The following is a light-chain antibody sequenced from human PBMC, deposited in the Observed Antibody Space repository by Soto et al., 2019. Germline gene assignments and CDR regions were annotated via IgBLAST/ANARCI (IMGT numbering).Light chain of an antibody. CDR2: GAS. CDR3: QQYGSSSRT. V-gene: IGKV3-20*01. J-gene: IGKJ1*01. Sequence: EIVMTQSPATLSVSPGERATLSCRASQSVSSNLAWYQQKPGQAPRLLIYGASSRATGIPDRFSGSGSGTDFTLTISRLEPEDFGVYYCQQYGSSSRTFGQGTMVDIK. CDR1: QSVSSN.